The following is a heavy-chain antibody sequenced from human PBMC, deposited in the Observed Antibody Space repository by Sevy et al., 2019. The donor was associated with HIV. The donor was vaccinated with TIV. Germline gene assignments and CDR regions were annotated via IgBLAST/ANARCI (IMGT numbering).Heavy chain of an antibody. Sequence: GGYLRLSCAASGITFSNAWMSWVRQAPGKGLEWVGRIKSKTDGGTTDYAAPVKGRFTISRDDSKNTLYLQMNSLKTEDTAVYYCTTAPYYYDSSGRDYWGQGILVTVSS. CDR3: TTAPYYYDSSGRDY. D-gene: IGHD3-22*01. V-gene: IGHV3-15*01. CDR1: GITFSNAW. CDR2: IKSKTDGGTT. J-gene: IGHJ4*02.